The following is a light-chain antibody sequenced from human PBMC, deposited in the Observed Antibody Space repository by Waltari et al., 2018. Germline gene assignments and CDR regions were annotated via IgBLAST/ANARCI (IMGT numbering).Light chain of an antibody. CDR1: QSVSNY. V-gene: IGKV3-11*01. CDR2: DAS. J-gene: IGKJ4*01. CDR3: QQRSTWPLT. Sequence: EIVLTQSPAPLSLSPGERATLSCRACQSVSNYFTWYQRKPWQAPRLLIYDASNSATDIPARFSGSWSGADFTLTISSLQPEDFAVYYCQQRSTWPLTFGGGTKVEIK.